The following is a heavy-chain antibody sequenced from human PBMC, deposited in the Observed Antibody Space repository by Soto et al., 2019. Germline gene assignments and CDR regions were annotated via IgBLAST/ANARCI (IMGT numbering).Heavy chain of an antibody. J-gene: IGHJ4*02. CDR2: IRSKTDGGTT. V-gene: IGHV3-15*01. D-gene: IGHD4-17*01. CDR1: GFTFSNAW. Sequence: GGSLRLSCATSGFTFSNAWMNWVRQTPGKGLEWVGRIRSKTDGGTTDYAAPVKGRFTISRDESKNTLYLQMNSLRAEDTAVYYCARDSPRTTNTLHYWGQGTLVTVSS. CDR3: ARDSPRTTNTLHY.